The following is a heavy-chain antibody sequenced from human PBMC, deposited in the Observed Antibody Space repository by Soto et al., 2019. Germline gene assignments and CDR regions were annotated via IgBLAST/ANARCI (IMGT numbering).Heavy chain of an antibody. Sequence: GESLKISCKGSGYSFTSYWISLVRQMPGKGLEWMGRIDPSDSYTNYSPSFQGHVTISADKSISTAYLQWSSLKASDTAMYYCARRGGYCSGGSCYSGYYGMDVWGQGTTVTGSS. CDR3: ARRGGYCSGGSCYSGYYGMDV. J-gene: IGHJ6*02. CDR2: IDPSDSYT. CDR1: GYSFTSYW. D-gene: IGHD2-15*01. V-gene: IGHV5-10-1*01.